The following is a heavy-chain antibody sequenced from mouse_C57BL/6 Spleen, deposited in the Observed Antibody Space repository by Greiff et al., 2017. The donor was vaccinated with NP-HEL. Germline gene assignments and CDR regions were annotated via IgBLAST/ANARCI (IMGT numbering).Heavy chain of an antibody. CDR3: ARYYSNSFAY. V-gene: IGHV2-2*01. CDR1: GFSLTSYG. Sequence: QVQLQQSGPGLVQPSQSLSITCTVSGFSLTSYGVHWVRQSPGKGLEWLGVIWSGGSTDYNAAFISRLGISKDNSKSQVFFKMNSLQADDTSIYYCARYYSNSFAYGGQGTLVTVSA. D-gene: IGHD2-5*01. CDR2: IWSGGST. J-gene: IGHJ3*01.